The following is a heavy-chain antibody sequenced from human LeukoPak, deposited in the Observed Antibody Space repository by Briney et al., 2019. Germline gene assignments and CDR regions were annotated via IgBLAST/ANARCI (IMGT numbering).Heavy chain of an antibody. CDR3: ARDYSCGGDCYTFDY. Sequence: GGSLRLSCAASGFTFSSYAMSWVRQAPGKGLEWVAVIWYDGSNKYYADSVKGRFTISRDNSKNTLYLQMNSLRAEDTAVYYCARDYSCGGDCYTFDYWGQGTLVTVSS. CDR1: GFTFSSYA. V-gene: IGHV3-33*08. J-gene: IGHJ4*02. D-gene: IGHD2-21*02. CDR2: IWYDGSNK.